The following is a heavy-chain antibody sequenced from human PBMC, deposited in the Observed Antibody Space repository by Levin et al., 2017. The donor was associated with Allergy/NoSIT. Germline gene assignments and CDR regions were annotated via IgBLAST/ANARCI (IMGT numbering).Heavy chain of an antibody. CDR3: ARDRGYGAGLQDGSYGGVDTAGPQGPYEDY. CDR1: GYTFTSYG. CDR2: ISAYNGNT. D-gene: IGHD1-26*01. V-gene: IGHV1-18*01. Sequence: ASVKVSCKASGYTFTSYGISWVRQAPGQGLEWMGWISAYNGNTNYAQKLQGRVTMTTDTSTSTAYMELRSLRSDDTAVYYCARDRGYGAGLQDGSYGGVDTAGPQGPYEDYWGQGTLVTVSS. J-gene: IGHJ4*02.